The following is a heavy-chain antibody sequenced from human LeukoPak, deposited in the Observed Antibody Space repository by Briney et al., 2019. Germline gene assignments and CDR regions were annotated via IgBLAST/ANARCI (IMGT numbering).Heavy chain of an antibody. D-gene: IGHD2-15*01. V-gene: IGHV3-23*01. Sequence: GGTLRLSCAASGFTFSSYGMSWVRQAPGKGLEWVSAISGSGGSTYYADSVKGRFTISRDNSKNTLYLQMNSLRAEDTAVYYCAKMGSDYFDYWGQGTLVTVSS. CDR1: GFTFSSYG. CDR3: AKMGSDYFDY. CDR2: ISGSGGST. J-gene: IGHJ4*02.